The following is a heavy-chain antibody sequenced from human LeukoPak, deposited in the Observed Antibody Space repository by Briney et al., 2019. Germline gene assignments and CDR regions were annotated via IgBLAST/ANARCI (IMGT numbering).Heavy chain of an antibody. J-gene: IGHJ4*02. V-gene: IGHV1-69*05. CDR1: GGTFSSYA. D-gene: IGHD3-3*01. CDR2: IIPIFGTA. Sequence: GASVKVSCKASGGTFSSYAISWVRQAPGQGLEWMGRIIPIFGTANYAQKFQGRVTITTDESTSTAYMELSSLRSEDTAVYYCARGGHDFWSGSPPGAYFDYWGQGTLVTVSS. CDR3: ARGGHDFWSGSPPGAYFDY.